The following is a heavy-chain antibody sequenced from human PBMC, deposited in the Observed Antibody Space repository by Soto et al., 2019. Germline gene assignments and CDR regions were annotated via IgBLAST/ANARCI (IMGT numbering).Heavy chain of an antibody. J-gene: IGHJ4*02. Sequence: PSETLSLTCTVSGGSISSSSYYWGWIRQPPGKGLEWIGSIYYSGSTYYNPSLKSRVTISVDTSKNQFSLKLSSVTAADTAVYYCARHSRFPDWLRLDYWGQGTLVTVSS. D-gene: IGHD5-12*01. V-gene: IGHV4-39*01. CDR1: GGSISSSSYY. CDR3: ARHSRFPDWLRLDY. CDR2: IYYSGST.